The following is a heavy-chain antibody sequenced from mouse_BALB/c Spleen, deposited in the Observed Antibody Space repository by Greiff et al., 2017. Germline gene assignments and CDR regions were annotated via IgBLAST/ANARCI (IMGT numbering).Heavy chain of an antibody. CDR2: ISSGGST. J-gene: IGHJ3*01. Sequence: EVQRVESGGGLVKPGGSLKLSCAASGFTFSSYAMSWVRQTPEKRLEWVASISSGGSTYYPDSVKGRFTISRDNARNILYLQMSSLRSEDTAMYYWAREPYYGSSYGTWCAYWGQGTLVTGSA. D-gene: IGHD1-1*01. CDR1: GFTFSSYA. V-gene: IGHV5-6-5*01. CDR3: AREPYYGSSYGTWCAY.